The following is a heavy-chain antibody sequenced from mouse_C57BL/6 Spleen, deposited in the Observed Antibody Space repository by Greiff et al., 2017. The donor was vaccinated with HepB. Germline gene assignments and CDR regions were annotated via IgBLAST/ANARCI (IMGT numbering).Heavy chain of an antibody. CDR2: IYPGDGDT. CDR1: GYAFSSSW. V-gene: IGHV1-82*01. CDR3: ANYYGSSYFDY. J-gene: IGHJ2*01. D-gene: IGHD1-1*01. Sequence: QFQLQQSGPELVKPGASVKISCKASGYAFSSSWMNWVKQRPGKGLEWIGRIYPGDGDTNYNGKFKGKATLTADKSSSTAYMQLSSLTSEDSAVYFCANYYGSSYFDYWGQGTTLTVSS.